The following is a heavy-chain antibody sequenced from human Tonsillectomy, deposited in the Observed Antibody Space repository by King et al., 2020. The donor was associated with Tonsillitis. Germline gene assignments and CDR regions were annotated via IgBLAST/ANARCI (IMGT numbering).Heavy chain of an antibody. CDR2: ISGSGGST. D-gene: IGHD1-26*01. Sequence: VQLVESGEGLVQPGGSLRLSCAASGFTFSSNGMSWVGKAPGKGLEWVSTISGSGGSTYYADSVKGRFTISRDNSKNTLFLQMNSLGAEDTAVYYCAKDLVMGATFYWGQGTLVTVSS. CDR1: GFTFSSNG. CDR3: AKDLVMGATFY. J-gene: IGHJ4*02. V-gene: IGHV3-23*04.